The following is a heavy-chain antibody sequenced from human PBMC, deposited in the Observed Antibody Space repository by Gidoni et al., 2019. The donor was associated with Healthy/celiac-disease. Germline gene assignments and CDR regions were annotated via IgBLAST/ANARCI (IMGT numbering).Heavy chain of an antibody. Sequence: QVQLVQSGAEVKKPGSSVKVSCKASGGTFSSYAISWVRQAPGQGLEWMGGIIPIFGTANYAQKFQGRVTITADESTSTAYMELSSLRSEDTAVYYCARETMVRGVTRDNWFDPWGQGTLVTVSS. V-gene: IGHV1-69*01. CDR3: ARETMVRGVTRDNWFDP. J-gene: IGHJ5*02. CDR2: IIPIFGTA. D-gene: IGHD3-10*01. CDR1: GGTFSSYA.